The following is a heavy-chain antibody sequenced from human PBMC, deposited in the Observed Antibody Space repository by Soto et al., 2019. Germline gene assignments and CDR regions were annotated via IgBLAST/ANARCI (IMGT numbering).Heavy chain of an antibody. CDR1: GGSISSYY. V-gene: IGHV4-59*01. CDR3: ARGGAGDYLSMGSDY. J-gene: IGHJ4*02. CDR2: IYYSGST. Sequence: SETLSLTCTVSGGSISSYYWSWIRQPPGKGLEWIGYIYYSGSTNYNPSLKSRVTISVDTSKNQFSLKLSSVTAADTAVYYCARGGAGDYLSMGSDYWGQGTLVTVSS. D-gene: IGHD4-17*01.